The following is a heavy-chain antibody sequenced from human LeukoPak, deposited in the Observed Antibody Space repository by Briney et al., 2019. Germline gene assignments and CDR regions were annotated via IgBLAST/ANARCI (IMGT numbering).Heavy chain of an antibody. CDR2: ISWDGGST. CDR1: GFTFDDYT. Sequence: PGGSLRLSCAASGFTFDDYTMHWVRQAPRKGLEWVSLISWDGGSTYYADSVKGRFTISRDNSKNSLYLQMNSLRTEDTALYYCAKGNYGDSPWGDYWGQGTLVTVSS. CDR3: AKGNYGDSPWGDY. D-gene: IGHD4-17*01. V-gene: IGHV3-43*01. J-gene: IGHJ4*02.